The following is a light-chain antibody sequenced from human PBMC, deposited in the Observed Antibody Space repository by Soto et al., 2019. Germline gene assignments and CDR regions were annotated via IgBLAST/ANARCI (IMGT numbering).Light chain of an antibody. Sequence: EIVMTQSPATLSVSPGERATLSCRASQSVSSNLAWYQQKPGQAPRLLIYGASTRATGIPARFSGSGSGTEFTLTISSLQSEDLAVYYCQQYHNWPAYTFGRGTKLEIK. V-gene: IGKV3-15*01. CDR1: QSVSSN. J-gene: IGKJ2*01. CDR3: QQYHNWPAYT. CDR2: GAS.